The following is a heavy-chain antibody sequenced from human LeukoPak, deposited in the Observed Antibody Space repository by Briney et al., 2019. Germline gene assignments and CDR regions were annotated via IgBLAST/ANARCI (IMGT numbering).Heavy chain of an antibody. D-gene: IGHD1-26*01. V-gene: IGHV4-59*01. Sequence: PSETLSLTCTVSGGSISSYYWSWIRQPPGKGLEWIGCIYYSGSTNYNPSLKSRVTISVDTSKNQFSLKLSSVTAADTAAYYCARDGYSGNSFDYWGQGTLVTVSS. CDR1: GGSISSYY. J-gene: IGHJ4*02. CDR2: IYYSGST. CDR3: ARDGYSGNSFDY.